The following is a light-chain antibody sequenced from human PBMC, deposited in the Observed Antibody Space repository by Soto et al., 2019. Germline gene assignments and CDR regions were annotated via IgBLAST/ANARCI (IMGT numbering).Light chain of an antibody. CDR1: QSVSPSS. V-gene: IGKV3-20*01. Sequence: EILLTQSPGTISLSPGERATLSCRASQSVSPSSLAWYQQRPGQSPRLLIYGASSRATGIPDRFSGRGSGTDFTLIISRLEPEDFAVYYCQQFAGSVGGGTKVDSK. J-gene: IGKJ4*01. CDR3: QQFAGS. CDR2: GAS.